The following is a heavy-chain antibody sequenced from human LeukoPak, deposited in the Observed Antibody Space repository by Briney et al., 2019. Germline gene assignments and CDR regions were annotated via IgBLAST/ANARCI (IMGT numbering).Heavy chain of an antibody. CDR3: AREGMAWFDP. V-gene: IGHV4-30-4*01. J-gene: IGHJ5*02. D-gene: IGHD5-24*01. CDR1: GGSISSGDYY. Sequence: SETLSLTCTVSGGSISSGDYYWSWIRRPPGKGLEWIGYIYYSGSTYYNPSLKSRVTISVDTSKNQFSLKLSSVTAADTAVYYCAREGMAWFDPWGQGTLVTVSS. CDR2: IYYSGST.